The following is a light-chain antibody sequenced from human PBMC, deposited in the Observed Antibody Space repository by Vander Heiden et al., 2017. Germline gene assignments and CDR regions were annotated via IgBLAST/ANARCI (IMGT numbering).Light chain of an antibody. J-gene: IGLJ2*01. CDR2: DVS. CDR1: SSNVGAYNY. V-gene: IGLV2-11*01. CDR3: FSYAGSYTLI. Sequence: QSALTQPRSVSGSPGQSVTISCTGTSSNVGAYNYVSWYQQHPGKAPERVIHDVSKRPSGVPDRCSGSKSGNTASLTISGLQAEDEADYYCFSYAGSYTLIFGGGTKLTAL.